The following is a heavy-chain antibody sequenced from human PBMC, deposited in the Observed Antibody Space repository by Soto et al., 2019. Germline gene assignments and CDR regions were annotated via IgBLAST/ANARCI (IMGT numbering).Heavy chain of an antibody. CDR2: IGTVGDT. J-gene: IGHJ4*02. D-gene: IGHD1-26*01. CDR3: ARGAPTGSFLFDY. V-gene: IGHV3-13*01. CDR1: GFTFDSYD. Sequence: EVQLVESGGGLVRPGGSLRLSCAASGFTFDSYDMHWVRQAAGKPLEWVSSIGTVGDTYYQDSVKGRFTFSRDNGKSAVYLQMNSLRVEDTAIYFCARGAPTGSFLFDYWGQGILVAVSS.